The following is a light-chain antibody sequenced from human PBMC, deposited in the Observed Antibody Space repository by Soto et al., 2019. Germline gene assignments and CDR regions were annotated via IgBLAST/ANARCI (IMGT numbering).Light chain of an antibody. CDR1: SGSVSTTYY. V-gene: IGLV8-61*01. Sequence: QTVVTQEPSFSVSPGGTVTLSCGLNSGSVSTTYYPSWYQQTPGQAPRTLIYNTNTRSSVVPDRFSGSILENKAALTITGAQADDESDYYCVLYMGSGIVIFGGGTKVTVL. CDR3: VLYMGSGIVI. CDR2: NTN. J-gene: IGLJ2*01.